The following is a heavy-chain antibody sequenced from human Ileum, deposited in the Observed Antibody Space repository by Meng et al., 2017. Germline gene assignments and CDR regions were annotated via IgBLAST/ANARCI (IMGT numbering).Heavy chain of an antibody. CDR2: TYYRSKWYN. Sequence: QVQLQQSGPGLVKPSQTLSLPRAISLYSVSSNSAAWNWIRQSPSRGLEWLGRTYYRSKWYNDYAVSVKSRITINPDTSKNQFSLQLNSVTPEDTAVYYCAKDGTSGSYLGLYYWGQGTLVTVSS. CDR3: AKDGTSGSYLGLYY. CDR1: LYSVSSNSAA. V-gene: IGHV6-1*01. D-gene: IGHD1-26*01. J-gene: IGHJ4*02.